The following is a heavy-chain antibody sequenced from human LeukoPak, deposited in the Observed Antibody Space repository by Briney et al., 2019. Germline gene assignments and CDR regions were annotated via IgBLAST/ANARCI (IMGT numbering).Heavy chain of an antibody. D-gene: IGHD2-2*01. Sequence: PGGSLRLSCAASGFTLSDHYMVWVRQAPGKGLEWVGRIRNKANSYTTDYAASVKGRFTISRDDSKSSLNLQMNSLKTEDTAVYYCARDTSVSFDYWGRGTLVTVSS. V-gene: IGHV3-72*01. CDR1: GFTLSDHY. J-gene: IGHJ4*02. CDR3: ARDTSVSFDY. CDR2: IRNKANSYTT.